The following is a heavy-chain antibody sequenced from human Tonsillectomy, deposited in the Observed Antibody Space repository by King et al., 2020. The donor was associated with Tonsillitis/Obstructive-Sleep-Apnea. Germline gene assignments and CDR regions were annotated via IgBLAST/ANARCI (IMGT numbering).Heavy chain of an antibody. J-gene: IGHJ4*02. CDR2: ISGNGGST. D-gene: IGHD3-10*01. CDR1: GLTFSNYA. Sequence: VQLVESGGDLVQPGGSLRLSCAASGLTFSNYAMSWVRQAPGKGLEWVSAISGNGGSTYYADSVKGRFTISRDNSKNTLYLQMNSLRAEDTAVYHCANRNYYGSGSYFYYFDYWGQGTLVTVSS. CDR3: ANRNYYGSGSYFYYFDY. V-gene: IGHV3-23*04.